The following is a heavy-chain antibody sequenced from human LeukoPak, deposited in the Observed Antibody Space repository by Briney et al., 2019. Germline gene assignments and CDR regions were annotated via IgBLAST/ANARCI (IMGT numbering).Heavy chain of an antibody. V-gene: IGHV1-69*13. Sequence: SVKVSCKASGGTFSSYAISWVRQAPGQGLEWVGGIIPIFGTANYAQKFQGRVTITADESTSTAYMELSSLRSEDTAVYYCARGRGSGSYYNFDYWGQGTLVTVSS. CDR3: ARGRGSGSYYNFDY. D-gene: IGHD3-10*01. CDR1: GGTFSSYA. CDR2: IIPIFGTA. J-gene: IGHJ4*02.